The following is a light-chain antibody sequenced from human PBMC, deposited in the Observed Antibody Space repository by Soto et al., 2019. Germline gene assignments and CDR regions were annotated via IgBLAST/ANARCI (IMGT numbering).Light chain of an antibody. V-gene: IGKV3-20*01. CDR2: RAS. J-gene: IGKJ1*01. Sequence: EIVLTQSPGTLSLSPGERATLSCRASQTVNNNYVAWYQQKPGQAPRLLIFRASNKATGIPDRFSGSGSGTEVSRAGKEREPEDSRTAHHHHTGAPPYTFGQGTKVDIK. CDR1: QTVNNNY. CDR3: HHTGAPPYT.